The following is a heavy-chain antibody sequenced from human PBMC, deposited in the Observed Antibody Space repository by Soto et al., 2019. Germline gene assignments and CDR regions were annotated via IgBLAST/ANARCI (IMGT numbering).Heavy chain of an antibody. J-gene: IGHJ5*02. V-gene: IGHV4-59*01. CDR3: ARTVRYSSSRTGLSWFDP. D-gene: IGHD6-13*01. CDR1: GGSISSYY. CDR2: IYYSGST. Sequence: SETLSLTCTVSGGSISSYYWSWIRQPPGKGLEWVGYIYYSGSTNYNPSLKSRVTISVDTSKNQFSLKLSSVTAADTAVYYCARTVRYSSSRTGLSWFDPWGQGTLVTVSS.